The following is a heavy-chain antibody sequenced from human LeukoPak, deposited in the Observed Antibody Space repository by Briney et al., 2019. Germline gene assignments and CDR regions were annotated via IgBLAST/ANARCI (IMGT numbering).Heavy chain of an antibody. CDR1: GFTFSDYY. CDR3: ARDLYSSSWYGVVYYYYGMDV. Sequence: PGGSLRLSCAASGFTFSDYYMSWIRQAPGKGLEWVSYISSSCSTIYYADSVKGRFTISRDNAKNSLYLQMNSLRAEDTAVYYCARDLYSSSWYGVVYYYYGMDVWGQGTTVTVSS. D-gene: IGHD6-13*01. J-gene: IGHJ6*02. CDR2: ISSSCSTI. V-gene: IGHV3-11*01.